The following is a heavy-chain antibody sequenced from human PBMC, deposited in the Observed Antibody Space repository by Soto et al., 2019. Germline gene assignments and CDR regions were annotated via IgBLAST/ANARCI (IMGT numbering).Heavy chain of an antibody. D-gene: IGHD2-2*01. CDR1: GGTFSSYT. Sequence: SVKVSCKASGGTFSSYTISWVRQAPGQGLEWMGRIIPILGIANYAQKFQGRVTITADKSTSTAYMELSSLRSEDTAVYYCAREDPRGYCSSTSCAIDYWGQGTLVTVSS. J-gene: IGHJ4*02. V-gene: IGHV1-69*04. CDR2: IIPILGIA. CDR3: AREDPRGYCSSTSCAIDY.